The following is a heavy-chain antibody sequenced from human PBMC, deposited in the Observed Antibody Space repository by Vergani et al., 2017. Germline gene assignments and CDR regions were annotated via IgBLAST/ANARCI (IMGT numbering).Heavy chain of an antibody. CDR2: IYSGGST. J-gene: IGHJ5*02. CDR3: ARDGGQQLVGGWFDP. V-gene: IGHV3-66*01. D-gene: IGHD6-13*01. Sequence: EVQLVESGGGLVQPGGSLRLSCAASGFTVSSNYMSWVRQAPGKGLEWVSVIYSGGSTYYADSVKGRFTISRDNSKNTLYRQMNSLRAEDTAVYYCARDGGQQLVGGWFDPWGQGTLVTVSS. CDR1: GFTVSSNY.